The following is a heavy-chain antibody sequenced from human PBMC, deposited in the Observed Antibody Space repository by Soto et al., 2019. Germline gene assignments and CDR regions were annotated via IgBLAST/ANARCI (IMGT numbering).Heavy chain of an antibody. CDR3: ARRRITIFGVVIPLYFDY. CDR2: IYYSGST. Sequence: SETLSLTCTVSGGSISSSSYYWGWIRQPPGKGLEWIGSIYYSGSTYYNPSLKSRVTISVDTSKNQFSLKLSSVTAADTAVYYCARRRITIFGVVIPLYFDYWGQGTLVTVSS. J-gene: IGHJ4*02. D-gene: IGHD3-3*01. CDR1: GGSISSSSYY. V-gene: IGHV4-39*01.